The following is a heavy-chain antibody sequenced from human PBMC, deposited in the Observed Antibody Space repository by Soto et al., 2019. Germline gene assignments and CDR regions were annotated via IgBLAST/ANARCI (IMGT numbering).Heavy chain of an antibody. D-gene: IGHD5-18*01. CDR3: ARADTAMVMGLYYYYGMDV. CDR2: IIPIFGTA. Sequence: SVKVSCKASGGTFSSYAISWVRQAPGQGLEWMGGIIPIFGTANYAQKFQGRVTITADESTSTAYMELSSLRSEDTAVYYCARADTAMVMGLYYYYGMDVWGQGTTVTAP. J-gene: IGHJ6*02. CDR1: GGTFSSYA. V-gene: IGHV1-69*13.